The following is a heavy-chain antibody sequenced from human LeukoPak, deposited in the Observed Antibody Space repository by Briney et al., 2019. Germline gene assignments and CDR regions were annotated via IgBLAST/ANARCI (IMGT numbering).Heavy chain of an antibody. CDR2: ISYDGSSK. CDR1: GFTFSSYG. V-gene: IGHV3-30*18. Sequence: GGSLRLSCAASGFTFSSYGMHWVRQAPGKGLEWVAVISYDGSSKYYADSVKGRFTISRDSSKNMLYLQMNSLRAEDTAVYYCAKGRGEEYYYYYYMDVWGKGTTVTVSS. CDR3: AKGRGEEYYYYYYMDV. J-gene: IGHJ6*03.